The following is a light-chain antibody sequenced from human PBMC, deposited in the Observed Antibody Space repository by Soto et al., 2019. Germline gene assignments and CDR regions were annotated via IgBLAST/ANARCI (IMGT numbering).Light chain of an antibody. Sequence: QSVLTQPRSVSGPPGQSVTISCTGTSSDVGGCNYVSWYQQHPGKAPKLMIYDVSKRPSGVPDRFSGSKSGNTASLTISGLQAEDEADYYCCSYAGSYSRYVFGTGTKVTVL. J-gene: IGLJ1*01. CDR2: DVS. CDR3: CSYAGSYSRYV. CDR1: SSDVGGCNY. V-gene: IGLV2-11*01.